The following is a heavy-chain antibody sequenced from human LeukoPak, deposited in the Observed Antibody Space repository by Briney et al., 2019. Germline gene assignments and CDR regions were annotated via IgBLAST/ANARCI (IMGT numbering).Heavy chain of an antibody. J-gene: IGHJ5*02. D-gene: IGHD3-3*01. CDR2: ISSSGSTI. CDR3: AREFEQYYDFWSGYGSGSWFDP. Sequence: PGGSVRLSCAAAGFTFNSYEMNWVRQAPGKGLEWVSYISSSGSTIYYADSVKGRFTIARANAKNSLYLQMNSLGADETAVYYCAREFEQYYDFWSGYGSGSWFDPWGRGRLVGVCS. CDR1: GFTFNSYE. V-gene: IGHV3-48*03.